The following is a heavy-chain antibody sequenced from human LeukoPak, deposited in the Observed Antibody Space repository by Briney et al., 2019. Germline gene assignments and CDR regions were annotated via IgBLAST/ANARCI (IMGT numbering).Heavy chain of an antibody. J-gene: IGHJ4*02. CDR1: GYTFSIYA. CDR3: AKHNGIAVSDASYFDH. D-gene: IGHD6-19*01. V-gene: IGHV3-23*01. CDR2: IGGSGGST. Sequence: GESLRLSCVASGYTFSIYAMSCVRRAPGKGVEWVSGIGGSGGSTYYGDSVKGLFTISRDTSKNTLYLHMNSLRAEDAALYYCAKHNGIAVSDASYFDHWGQGTLVTVSS.